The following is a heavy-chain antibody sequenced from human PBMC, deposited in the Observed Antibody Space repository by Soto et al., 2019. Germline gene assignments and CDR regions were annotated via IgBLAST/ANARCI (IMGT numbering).Heavy chain of an antibody. V-gene: IGHV4-4*02. CDR2: IYHSGST. CDR1: GGSISNSNW. Sequence: QVQLQESGPGLVKPSGTLSLTCGVFGGSISNSNWWTWVRQPPGKGLEWIGEIYHSGSTNYNSSLMRRVIISLDRVINQSSPNLPSVTAADTAVYFSAHRQIVGAAIWGQGTLVSVSS. J-gene: IGHJ4*02. CDR3: AHRQIVGAAI. D-gene: IGHD1-26*01.